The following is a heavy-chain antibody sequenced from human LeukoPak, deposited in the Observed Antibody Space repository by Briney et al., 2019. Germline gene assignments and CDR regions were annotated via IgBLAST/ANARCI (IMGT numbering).Heavy chain of an antibody. V-gene: IGHV3-23*01. J-gene: IGHJ6*02. CDR2: INGSGTTT. Sequence: HTGGSLRLSCVASGFIFRNYYMSWVRQAPGKGLEWISAINGSGTTTYYADSVRGRFTISRDNSKNTLYLHMDRLRAEDTATYFCCDGMDVWGQGTTVAVSS. CDR1: GFIFRNYY. CDR3: CDGMDV.